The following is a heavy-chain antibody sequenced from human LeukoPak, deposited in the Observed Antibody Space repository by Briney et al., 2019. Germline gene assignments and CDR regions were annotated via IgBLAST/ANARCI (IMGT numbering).Heavy chain of an antibody. D-gene: IGHD3-22*01. CDR1: GGPISSYY. J-gene: IGHJ6*03. CDR2: IYYSGST. V-gene: IGHV4-59*01. CDR3: ARGGRYYDSSGYYYDYYYYYMDV. Sequence: SETLSLTCTVSGGPISSYYWSWIRQPPGKGLEWIGYIYYSGSTNYNPSLKSRVTISVDTSKNQFSLKLSSVTAADTAVYYCARGGRYYDSSGYYYDYYYYYMDVWGKGTTVTVSS.